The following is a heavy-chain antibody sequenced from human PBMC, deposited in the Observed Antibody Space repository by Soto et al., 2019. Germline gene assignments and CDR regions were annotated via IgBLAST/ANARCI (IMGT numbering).Heavy chain of an antibody. J-gene: IGHJ5*02. CDR1: GGSISSGGYY. V-gene: IGHV4-31*03. CDR2: IYYSGST. Sequence: QVQLQESGPGLVKPSQTLSLTCTVSGGSISSGGYYWSWIRQHPGKGLEWIGYIYYSGSTYYNPSLKSRVTISVDTSKNQFSLKLSSVTAADTAVYYCARGRITMVRGASVWFDPWGQGTLVTVSS. CDR3: ARGRITMVRGASVWFDP. D-gene: IGHD3-10*01.